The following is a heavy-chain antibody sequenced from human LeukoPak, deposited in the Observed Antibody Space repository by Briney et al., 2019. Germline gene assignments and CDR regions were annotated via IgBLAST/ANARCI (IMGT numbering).Heavy chain of an antibody. J-gene: IGHJ6*03. Sequence: GSLRLSCAASGFTFSSYAMSWVRQAPGKGLEWVSAISGSGGSTYYADSVKGRFTISRDNSKNTLYLQMNSLRAEDTAVYYCARDNVLLWFGDYYYYMDVWGKGTTVTVSS. V-gene: IGHV3-23*01. D-gene: IGHD3-10*01. CDR1: GFTFSSYA. CDR3: ARDNVLLWFGDYYYYMDV. CDR2: ISGSGGST.